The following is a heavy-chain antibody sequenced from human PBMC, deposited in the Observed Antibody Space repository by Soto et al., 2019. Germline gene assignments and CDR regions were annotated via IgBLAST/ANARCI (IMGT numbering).Heavy chain of an antibody. D-gene: IGHD5-12*01. V-gene: IGHV1-18*04. CDR3: ARVGYSGYDGNYYYYYGMDV. CDR2: ISAYNGNT. CDR1: GYTFTSYH. J-gene: IGHJ6*02. Sequence: GASVKVSCKASGYTFTSYHISWVRQAPGQGLEWMGWISAYNGNTNCAQKLQGRVTMTTDTSTSTAYMELRSLRSDDTAVYYCARVGYSGYDGNYYYYYGMDVWGQGXTVTVYS.